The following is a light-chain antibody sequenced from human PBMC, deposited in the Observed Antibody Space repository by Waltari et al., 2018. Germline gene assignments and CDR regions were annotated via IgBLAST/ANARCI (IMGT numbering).Light chain of an antibody. Sequence: EIVLTQSPGTLSLSPGERATLSCRASQSVGSKYLTWYQQKPGQPPRLLIFGASSRATGIPDRFSGTGSGTDFTLTISRLEPEDFTDYYCQQYHTSPPTFGQGTRLEIK. J-gene: IGKJ5*01. CDR1: QSVGSKY. CDR3: QQYHTSPPT. CDR2: GAS. V-gene: IGKV3-20*01.